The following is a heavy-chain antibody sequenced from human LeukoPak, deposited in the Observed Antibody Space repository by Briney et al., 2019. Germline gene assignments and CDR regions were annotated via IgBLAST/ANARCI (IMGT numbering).Heavy chain of an antibody. CDR2: NSGST. CDR3: ARLGWWDS. J-gene: IGHJ4*02. Sequence: PSETCSLTFTVPGDSVGNDKYYWGGIRQPPGKGLEWIGSNSGSTYYNPSLDSRVTISVDTSKNQFSLKLSSVTAADTAVYYCARLGWWDSWGQGTLVTVSS. V-gene: IGHV4-39*01. D-gene: IGHD2-15*01. CDR1: GDSVGNDKYY.